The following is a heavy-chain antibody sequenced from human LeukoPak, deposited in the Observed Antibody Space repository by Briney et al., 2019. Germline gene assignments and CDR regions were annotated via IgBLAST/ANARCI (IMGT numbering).Heavy chain of an antibody. J-gene: IGHJ4*02. D-gene: IGHD3-10*01. CDR1: GFTFSSYG. Sequence: GGSLRLSCAASGFTFSSYGMHWVRQAPGKGLEWVAVIWYDGSNKYYADSVKGRFTICRDNSKNTLYLQMNSLRAEDTAVYYCAREVVRGVISGFDYWGQGTLVTVSS. CDR2: IWYDGSNK. V-gene: IGHV3-33*01. CDR3: AREVVRGVISGFDY.